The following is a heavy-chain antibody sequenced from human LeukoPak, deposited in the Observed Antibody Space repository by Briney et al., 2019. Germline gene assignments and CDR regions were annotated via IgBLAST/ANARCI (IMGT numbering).Heavy chain of an antibody. CDR1: GFTFSSYA. D-gene: IGHD3-22*01. Sequence: GGSLRLSCAASGFTFSSYAMSWVRQAPGKGLEWVSAISGSGGTTYYADSVKGRFTISRDNSKNTLYLQMNSLRAEDTALYYCARREYTSGYYETGFDYWGQGTLVTVSS. CDR2: ISGSGGTT. V-gene: IGHV3-23*01. J-gene: IGHJ4*02. CDR3: ARREYTSGYYETGFDY.